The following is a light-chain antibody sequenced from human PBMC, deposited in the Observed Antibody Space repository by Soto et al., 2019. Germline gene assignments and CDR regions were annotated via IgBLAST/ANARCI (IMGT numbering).Light chain of an antibody. CDR1: QSLFFSDGNTY. J-gene: IGKJ5*01. CDR3: IQGTHSPPGT. V-gene: IGKV2-30*01. CDR2: QVS. Sequence: DVFMTRSPLCLPFTLGQPSSISCRSSQSLFFSDGNTYLNGFQQRPGQSPRRLIYQVSNRDSGVPDRFSGSGSGTDFTLKISRVEAEDVGVYYCIQGTHSPPGTFGQGTHWRL.